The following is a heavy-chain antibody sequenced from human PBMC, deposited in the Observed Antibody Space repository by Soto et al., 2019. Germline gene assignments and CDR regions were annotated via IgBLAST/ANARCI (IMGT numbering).Heavy chain of an antibody. CDR2: ISYDGSNK. J-gene: IGHJ4*02. V-gene: IGHV3-30*03. D-gene: IGHD3-10*01. Sequence: GGSLRLSCAASGFTFSSYGMHWVRQAPGKGLEWVAVISYDGSNKYYADSVKGRFTISRDNSKNTLYLQMNSLRAEDTAVYYCATDLSMAPHYYIDYWGQGTLVTVSS. CDR3: ATDLSMAPHYYIDY. CDR1: GFTFSSYG.